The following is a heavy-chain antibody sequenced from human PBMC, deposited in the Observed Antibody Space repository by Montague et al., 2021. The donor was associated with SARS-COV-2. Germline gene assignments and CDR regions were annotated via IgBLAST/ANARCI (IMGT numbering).Heavy chain of an antibody. Sequence: SETLSLTCTVSGGSVGSSHYYWAWIRQPPGKGLEWIGTIYYSGSTYYNPSPRSRVTIDVDASTNQFSLKLHSVTAADTAVYFCASGLYNWNYEHWFDTWGQGTRVTVSS. CDR1: GGSVGSSHYY. J-gene: IGHJ5*02. D-gene: IGHD1-7*01. CDR2: IYYSGST. CDR3: ASGLYNWNYEHWFDT. V-gene: IGHV4-39*01.